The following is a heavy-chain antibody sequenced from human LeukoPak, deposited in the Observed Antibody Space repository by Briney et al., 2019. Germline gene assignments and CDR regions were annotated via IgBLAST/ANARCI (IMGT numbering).Heavy chain of an antibody. V-gene: IGHV3-21*04. CDR1: GFTFSSYS. J-gene: IGHJ6*03. Sequence: GSLRLSCAASGFTFSSYSMNWVRQAPGKGLEWVSSISSSSSYIYYADSVKGRFTISRDNAKNSLYLQMNSLRSEDTAVYYCARGYYYDSSGYYRYYYYYMDVWGKGTTVTISS. CDR2: ISSSSSYI. CDR3: ARGYYYDSSGYYRYYYYYMDV. D-gene: IGHD3-22*01.